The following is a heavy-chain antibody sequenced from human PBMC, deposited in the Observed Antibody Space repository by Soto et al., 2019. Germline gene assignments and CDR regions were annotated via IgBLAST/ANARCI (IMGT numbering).Heavy chain of an antibody. V-gene: IGHV1-3*01. CDR3: ASGYYDSSGYYLSPSYYGMDV. Sequence: EASVKVSCKASGYTFTSYAMHWVRQAPRQRLEWMGWINAGNGNTKYSQKFQGRVTITRDTSASTAYMELSSLRSEDTAVYYCASGYYDSSGYYLSPSYYGMDVWGQGTTVTVSS. CDR1: GYTFTSYA. J-gene: IGHJ6*02. D-gene: IGHD3-22*01. CDR2: INAGNGNT.